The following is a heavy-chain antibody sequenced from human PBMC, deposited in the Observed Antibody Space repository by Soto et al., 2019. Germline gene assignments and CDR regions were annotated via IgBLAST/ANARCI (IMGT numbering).Heavy chain of an antibody. CDR2: IIPIFGTA. Sequence: ASVKVSCKASGGTFSSYAISWVRQAPGQGLEWMGGIIPIFGTANYAQKFQGRVTITADESTSTAYMELSSLRSEDTAVYYCASSSQGDYGMDVWGQGTTVTVSS. CDR1: GGTFSSYA. V-gene: IGHV1-69*13. J-gene: IGHJ6*02. CDR3: ASSSQGDYGMDV.